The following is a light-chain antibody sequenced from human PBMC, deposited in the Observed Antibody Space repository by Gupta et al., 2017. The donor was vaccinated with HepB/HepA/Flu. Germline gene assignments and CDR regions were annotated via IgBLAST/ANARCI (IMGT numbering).Light chain of an antibody. CDR2: LGS. CDR1: QSLLHSNGYNY. J-gene: IGKJ1*01. CDR3: MQVRQAPWT. V-gene: IGKV2-28*01. Sequence: DIVMTQSPLSLPVTPGEPASISCRSSQSLLHSNGYNYLDWYLQKPGQSPQLLIYLGSNRATGVPDRFSGSGSDTDFTLKISRVEAEDVGVYYCMQVRQAPWTFGQGTKVEIK.